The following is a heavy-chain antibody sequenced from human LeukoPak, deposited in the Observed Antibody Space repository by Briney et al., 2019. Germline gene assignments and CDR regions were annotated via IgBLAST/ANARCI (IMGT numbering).Heavy chain of an antibody. J-gene: IGHJ4*02. CDR1: GFTFSAYA. CDR3: ATGSVRYSASWYSQEGDY. V-gene: IGHV3-30*02. Sequence: GGSLRLSCAASGFTFSAYAMHWVRQAPGRGLGWVAFIRYDGSDKYYADSVKGRFTISRDNSKNTLYLQMNSLRAEDTAVYYCATGSVRYSASWYSQEGDYWGQGTLVTVSS. CDR2: IRYDGSDK. D-gene: IGHD6-13*01.